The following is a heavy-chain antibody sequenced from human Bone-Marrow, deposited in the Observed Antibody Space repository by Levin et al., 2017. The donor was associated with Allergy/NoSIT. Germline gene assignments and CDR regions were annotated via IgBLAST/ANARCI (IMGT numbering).Heavy chain of an antibody. CDR2: IIPIFGTA. V-gene: IGHV1-69*06. J-gene: IGHJ5*02. Sequence: SVKVSCKASGGTFSSYAISWVRQAPGQGLEWMGGIIPIFGTANYAQKFQGRVTITADKSTSTAYMELSSLRSEDTAVYYCARDTGYCSGGSCYHWFDPWGQGTLVTVSS. CDR3: ARDTGYCSGGSCYHWFDP. CDR1: GGTFSSYA. D-gene: IGHD2-15*01.